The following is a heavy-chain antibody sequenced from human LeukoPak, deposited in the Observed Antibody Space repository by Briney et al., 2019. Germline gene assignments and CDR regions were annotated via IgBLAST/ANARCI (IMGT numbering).Heavy chain of an antibody. V-gene: IGHV3-23*01. Sequence: GGSLRLSCAASGFTFSSYAMNWVRQAPGKGLEWVSAISGSGGSTYYADSVKGRFTISRDNSKNTLYLQMNSLGAEDTAVYYCASLNIAVARFDYWGQGTLVTVSS. CDR2: ISGSGGST. J-gene: IGHJ4*02. CDR1: GFTFSSYA. CDR3: ASLNIAVARFDY. D-gene: IGHD6-19*01.